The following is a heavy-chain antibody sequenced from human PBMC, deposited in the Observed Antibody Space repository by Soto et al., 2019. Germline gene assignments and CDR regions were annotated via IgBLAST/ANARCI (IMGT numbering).Heavy chain of an antibody. CDR1: GDSISKYY. D-gene: IGHD5-12*01. CDR2: IYYSGST. J-gene: IGHJ4*02. V-gene: IGHV4-59*01. CDR3: AKANSGYGSFDH. Sequence: PSETLSLTCTVSGDSISKYYCSWIRQSPGKGLEWIGYIYYSGSTNYNPSLKSRVTISIDKSKNQFSLKLTSVTAADTAVYYCAKANSGYGSFDHWGQGMLVT.